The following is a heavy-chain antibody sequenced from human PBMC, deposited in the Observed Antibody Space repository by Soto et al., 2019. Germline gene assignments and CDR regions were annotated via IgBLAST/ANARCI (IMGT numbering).Heavy chain of an antibody. J-gene: IGHJ4*02. V-gene: IGHV4-39*01. CDR2: ILYSGST. CDR3: ARLGTSGWYQGSYFDY. CDR1: GGSITRNNHY. Sequence: QLQLQESGPGLVKPSETLSLTCIVSGGSITRNNHYWGWIRQSPGKVLEWIGSILYSGSTNYNPSLKSRVTLSVETSKNQFSLKMSSLTAADTALYYWARLGTSGWYQGSYFDYWCQGTLVTVSS. D-gene: IGHD6-19*01.